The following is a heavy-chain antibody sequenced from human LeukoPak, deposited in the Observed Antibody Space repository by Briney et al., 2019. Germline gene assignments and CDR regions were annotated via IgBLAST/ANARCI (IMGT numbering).Heavy chain of an antibody. CDR2: IYYSGST. Sequence: SETLSLTCTVSGGSISSSSYYWGWIRQPPGKGLEWIGSIYYSGSTYYNPSLKSRVTISVDTSKNQFSLKLSSVTAADTAVYYCASESEYSYGMVDYWGQGTLVTVSS. CDR1: GGSISSSSYY. D-gene: IGHD5-18*01. CDR3: ASESEYSYGMVDY. V-gene: IGHV4-39*07. J-gene: IGHJ4*02.